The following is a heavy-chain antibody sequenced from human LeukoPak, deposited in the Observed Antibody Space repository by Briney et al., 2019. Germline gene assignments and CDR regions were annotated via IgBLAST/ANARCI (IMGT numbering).Heavy chain of an antibody. J-gene: IGHJ4*02. D-gene: IGHD6-13*01. V-gene: IGHV5-51*01. Sequence: GESLKISCKGSGYSFTSYWIGWVRQMPGKGLEWMGIIYPGDSDTRYSPSFQGQVTISADKSISTAYLQWSSLKASDTATYYCARQEGSGGAAAGTFDCWGQGTLVTVSS. CDR3: ARQEGSGGAAAGTFDC. CDR2: IYPGDSDT. CDR1: GYSFTSYW.